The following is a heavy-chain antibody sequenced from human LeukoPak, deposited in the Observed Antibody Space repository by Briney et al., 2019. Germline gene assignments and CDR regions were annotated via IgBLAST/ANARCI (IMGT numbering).Heavy chain of an antibody. J-gene: IGHJ5*02. CDR3: ARAGNWNYGWYNWFDP. D-gene: IGHD1-7*01. CDR1: GFTFSSYG. V-gene: IGHV3-33*01. CDR2: IWYDGSNK. Sequence: GGSLRLSCAASGFTFSSYGMHWARQAPGKGLEWVAVIWYDGSNKYYADSVKGRFTISRDNSKNTLYLQMNSLRAEDTAVYYCARAGNWNYGWYNWFDPWGQGTLVTVSS.